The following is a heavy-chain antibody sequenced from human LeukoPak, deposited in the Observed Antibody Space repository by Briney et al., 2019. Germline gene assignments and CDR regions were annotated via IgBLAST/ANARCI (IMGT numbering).Heavy chain of an antibody. Sequence: SETLSLTCSVSGGSLSSYYWSWIRQPPGKGLEWIGYIHYRVNSNYNPSLKSRVTISVDTSKNQLSLTLTSVTAADTAVYYCAKSNGYGLVDIWGQGTMVTVSS. J-gene: IGHJ3*02. D-gene: IGHD3-10*01. CDR2: IHYRVNS. V-gene: IGHV4-59*03. CDR1: GGSLSSYY. CDR3: AKSNGYGLVDI.